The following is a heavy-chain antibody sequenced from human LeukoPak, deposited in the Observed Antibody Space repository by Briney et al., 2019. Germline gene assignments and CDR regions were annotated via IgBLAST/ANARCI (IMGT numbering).Heavy chain of an antibody. V-gene: IGHV4-59*01. CDR1: GASISSYY. CDR3: ARDRGNYFDY. Sequence: SETLSLTCTVSGASISSYYWSWIRQPPGKGLEWIGYISYSGTTNYNPSLKSRVTISVAPSKNQFSLKLRSVTAPDTAVYYCARDRGNYFDYWGQGTLVTVSS. D-gene: IGHD6-13*01. CDR2: ISYSGTT. J-gene: IGHJ4*02.